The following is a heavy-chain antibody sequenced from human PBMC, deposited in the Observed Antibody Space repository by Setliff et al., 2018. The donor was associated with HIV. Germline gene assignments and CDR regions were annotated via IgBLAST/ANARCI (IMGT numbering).Heavy chain of an antibody. D-gene: IGHD3-16*01. V-gene: IGHV3-48*01. CDR2: ISTGSRTI. J-gene: IGHJ4*02. CDR3: ARGGSDY. Sequence: PGGSLRLSCAASGSAFSDHNMNWVRQAPGKGPEWVSYISTGSRTIYYADSVKGRFTISRDDAKNSLYLQMDSLRAEDSSVYYCARGGSDYWGQGTLVTVSS. CDR1: GSAFSDHN.